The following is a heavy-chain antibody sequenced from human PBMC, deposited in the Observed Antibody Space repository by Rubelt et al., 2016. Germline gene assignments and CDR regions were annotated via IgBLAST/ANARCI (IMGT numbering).Heavy chain of an antibody. J-gene: IGHJ4*02. CDR3: ARHDTGGFLFDF. Sequence: QVQLQQWGAGLVKPSETLSLTCAVYGGSFSGYSWTWIRQPPGKGLEWLGEIDHSGNTDYIPSLKSRVSISVDTSKKQISLKMSSVTAADTAVYYWARHDTGGFLFDFWGQGTPVTVSS. D-gene: IGHD7-27*01. V-gene: IGHV4-34*01. CDR1: GGSFSGYS. CDR2: IDHSGNT.